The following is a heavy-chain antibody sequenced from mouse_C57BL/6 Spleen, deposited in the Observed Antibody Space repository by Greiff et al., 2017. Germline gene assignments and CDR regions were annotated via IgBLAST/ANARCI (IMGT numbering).Heavy chain of an antibody. CDR3: ARETNYYGSSTGYFDV. Sequence: VQLQQSGAELVRPGTSVKLSCKASGYTFTSYWMHWVKQRPGQGLEWIGVIDPSDSYTNYNQKFKGKATLTVDTSSSTAYMQLSSLTSEDSAVYYCARETNYYGSSTGYFDVWGTGTTVTVSS. D-gene: IGHD1-1*01. CDR1: GYTFTSYW. V-gene: IGHV1-59*01. J-gene: IGHJ1*03. CDR2: IDPSDSYT.